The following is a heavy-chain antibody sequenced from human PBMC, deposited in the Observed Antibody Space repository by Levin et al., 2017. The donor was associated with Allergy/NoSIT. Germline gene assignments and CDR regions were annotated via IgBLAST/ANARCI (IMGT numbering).Heavy chain of an antibody. Sequence: LSLTCAASGFTFSSYAMHWVRQAPGKGLEWVAVISYDGSNKYYADSVKGRFTISRDNSKNTLYLQMNSLRAEDTAVYYCARVRVGHAYYYGMDVWGQGTTVTVSS. CDR1: GFTFSSYA. J-gene: IGHJ6*02. CDR3: ARVRVGHAYYYGMDV. D-gene: IGHD3-10*01. V-gene: IGHV3-30-3*01. CDR2: ISYDGSNK.